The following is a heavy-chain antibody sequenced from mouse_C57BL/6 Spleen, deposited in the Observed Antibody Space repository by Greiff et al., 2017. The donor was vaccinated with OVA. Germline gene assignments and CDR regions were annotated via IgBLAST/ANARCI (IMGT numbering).Heavy chain of an antibody. V-gene: IGHV1-26*01. D-gene: IGHD1-1*01. CDR1: GYTFTDYY. CDR2: INPNNGGT. CDR3: ARGGLRSSRGYFDV. Sequence: EVKLMESGPELVKPGASVKISCKASGYTFTDYYMNWVKQSHGKSLEWIGDINPNNGGTSYNQKFKGKATLTVDKSSSTAYMELRSLTSEDSAVYYCARGGLRSSRGYFDVWGTGTTVTVSS. J-gene: IGHJ1*03.